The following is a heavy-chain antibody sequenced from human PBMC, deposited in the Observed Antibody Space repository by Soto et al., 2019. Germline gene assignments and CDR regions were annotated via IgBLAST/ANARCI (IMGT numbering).Heavy chain of an antibody. CDR1: GFTFSSYG. J-gene: IGHJ5*02. CDR2: IWYDGSNK. Sequence: PGGSLILSCAASGFTFSSYGMHWVRQAPGKGLEWVAVIWYDGSNKYYADSVKGRFTISRDNSKNTLYLQMNSLRAEDTAVYYCARDLGARTGYSRGPTGSALDPWGQGTLVTVSS. CDR3: ARDLGARTGYSRGPTGSALDP. D-gene: IGHD6-19*01. V-gene: IGHV3-33*01.